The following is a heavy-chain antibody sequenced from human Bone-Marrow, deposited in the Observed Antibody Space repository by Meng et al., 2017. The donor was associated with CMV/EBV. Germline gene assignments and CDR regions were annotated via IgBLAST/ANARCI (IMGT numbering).Heavy chain of an antibody. D-gene: IGHD2-2*01. V-gene: IGHV1-8*03. Sequence: ASVKVSCKASGYTFTSYDINWVRQATGQGLEWMGWMNPNSGNTGYAQKFQGRVTITRNTSISTAYMELSSLRSEDTAVYYCARTKQYCSSTSCYPYYYYGMDVWGQGTTVTVSS. CDR1: GYTFTSYD. CDR2: MNPNSGNT. J-gene: IGHJ6*02. CDR3: ARTKQYCSSTSCYPYYYYGMDV.